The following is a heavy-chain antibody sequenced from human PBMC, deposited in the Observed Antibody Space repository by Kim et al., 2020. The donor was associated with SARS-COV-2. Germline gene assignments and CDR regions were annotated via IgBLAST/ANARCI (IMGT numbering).Heavy chain of an antibody. D-gene: IGHD1-26*01. V-gene: IGHV1-2*06. CDR3: ASEVSGSYSFDY. CDR2: INPNSGGT. Sequence: ASVKVSCKASGYTFTGYYMHWVRQAPGQGLEWMGRINPNSGGTNYAQKFQGRVTMTRDTSISTAYMELSRLRSDDTAVYYCASEVSGSYSFDYWGQGTLVTVSS. CDR1: GYTFTGYY. J-gene: IGHJ4*02.